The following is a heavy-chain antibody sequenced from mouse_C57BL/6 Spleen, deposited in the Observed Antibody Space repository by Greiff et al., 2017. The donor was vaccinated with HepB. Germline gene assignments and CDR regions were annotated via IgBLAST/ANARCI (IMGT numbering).Heavy chain of an antibody. D-gene: IGHD1-1*01. CDR1: GFSINSDCY. Sequence: VQLQQSGPSLVRPSQTLSLTCTVTGFSINSDCYWIWIRQFPGNKMEYIGYTFYSGITYYNPSLESRTYITRDTSKNQFSLKLSSVTTEDTATYYCARGTLYGSSYRGYAMDYWGQGTSVTVSS. CDR2: TFYSGIT. CDR3: ARGTLYGSSYRGYAMDY. J-gene: IGHJ4*01. V-gene: IGHV3-3*01.